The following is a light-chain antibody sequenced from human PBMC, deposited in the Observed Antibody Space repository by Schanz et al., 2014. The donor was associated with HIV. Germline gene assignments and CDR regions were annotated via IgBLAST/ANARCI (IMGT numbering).Light chain of an antibody. CDR3: QQYRDRVT. Sequence: AIRITQSPSSLSASTGDRVTITCRASQDITSYLAWYQQKPGKAPKLLIYAASTLVSGVPSRFNGSGSGTDFTLTISCLQSEDFATYYCQQYRDRVTFGQGTKVEV. V-gene: IGKV1-8*01. CDR2: AAS. J-gene: IGKJ1*01. CDR1: QDITSY.